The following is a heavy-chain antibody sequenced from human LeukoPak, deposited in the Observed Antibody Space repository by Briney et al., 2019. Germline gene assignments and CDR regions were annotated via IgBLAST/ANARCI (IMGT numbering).Heavy chain of an antibody. CDR1: GGSISSYY. J-gene: IGHJ6*04. Sequence: SETLSLTCTVSGGSISSYYWSWIRQPPGKGLEWIGYIYYSGSTNYNPSLKSRVTISVDTSKNQFSLKLSSVTAADTAVYYCARAGGVLRYFDWLSPPNYGMDVWGKGTTVTVSS. CDR3: ARAGGVLRYFDWLSPPNYGMDV. CDR2: IYYSGST. D-gene: IGHD3-9*01. V-gene: IGHV4-59*01.